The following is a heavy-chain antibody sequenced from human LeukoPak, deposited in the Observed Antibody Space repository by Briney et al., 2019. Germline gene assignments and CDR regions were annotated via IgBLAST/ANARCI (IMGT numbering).Heavy chain of an antibody. V-gene: IGHV3-30*02. CDR3: AKRGTFGGVM. Sequence: PGGSLRLSCTASGFNFRIYGMHWVRQAPGKGLEWVSFIRYDGSNKYYVDSVTGRFTISRDNSKNTLYLHMNSLKTEDTAVYYCAKRGTFGGVMWGQGTLVTVSS. CDR2: IRYDGSNK. CDR1: GFNFRIYG. J-gene: IGHJ4*02. D-gene: IGHD3-16*01.